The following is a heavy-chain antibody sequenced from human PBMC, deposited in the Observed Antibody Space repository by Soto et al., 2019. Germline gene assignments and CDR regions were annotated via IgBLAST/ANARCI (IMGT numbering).Heavy chain of an antibody. J-gene: IGHJ4*02. CDR3: AKTGYSSGWYRPGGFDY. D-gene: IGHD6-19*01. CDR1: GGSISSGGYY. CDR2: IYYSGST. V-gene: IGHV4-31*03. Sequence: PSETLSLTCTVSGGSISSGGYYWSWIRQHPGKGLEWIGYIYYSGSTYYNPSLKSRVTISVGTSKNQFSLKLSSVTAADTAVYYCAKTGYSSGWYRPGGFDYWGQGTLVTVSS.